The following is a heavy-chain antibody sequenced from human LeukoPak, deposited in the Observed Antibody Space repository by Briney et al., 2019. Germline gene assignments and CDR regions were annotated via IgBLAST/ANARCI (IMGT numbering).Heavy chain of an antibody. CDR3: ARESNYVSRGFDY. J-gene: IGHJ4*02. V-gene: IGHV2-70*11. Sequence: SGPTLVKPTQTLTLTCTFSGFSLSTTGMCVAWIRQPPGKALEWLARIDWDDDRYFSTSLKTRLTISKDTTKNQVVLIMTNMDPVDTATYYCARESNYVSRGFDYWGQGTLVTVSS. D-gene: IGHD1-7*01. CDR2: IDWDDDR. CDR1: GFSLSTTGMC.